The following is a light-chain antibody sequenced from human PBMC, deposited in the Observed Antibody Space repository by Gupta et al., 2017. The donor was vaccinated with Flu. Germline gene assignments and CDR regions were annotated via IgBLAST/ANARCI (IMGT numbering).Light chain of an antibody. V-gene: IGKV3-11*01. CDR2: DAS. J-gene: IGKJ4*01. CDR1: QSVSSY. CDR3: QQRANWLPGLT. Sequence: EIVCTQSPPTPPLSPGDRATLSCRARQSVSSYLAWYQQKPGQAPTLLIYDASNTATAMPARFSGSGSGSDFTLTIISLETEDFAIYSCQQRANWLPGLTFGGGTKVELE.